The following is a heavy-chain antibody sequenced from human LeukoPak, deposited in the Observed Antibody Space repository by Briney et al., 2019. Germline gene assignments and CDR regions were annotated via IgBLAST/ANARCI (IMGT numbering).Heavy chain of an antibody. CDR3: AKDPRDHSYGWSWRYFDY. J-gene: IGHJ4*02. V-gene: IGHV3-21*01. Sequence: GGSLRLSCAASGFTFSSYSMNWVRQAPGKGLEWVSSISSSSSYIYYADSVKGRFTISRDNSKNTLYLQMNSLRPEDTAVYYCAKDPRDHSYGWSWRYFDYWGQGTLVTVSS. D-gene: IGHD5-18*01. CDR1: GFTFSSYS. CDR2: ISSSSSYI.